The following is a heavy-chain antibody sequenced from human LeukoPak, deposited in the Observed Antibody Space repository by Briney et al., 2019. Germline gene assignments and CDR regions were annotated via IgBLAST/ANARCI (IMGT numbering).Heavy chain of an antibody. CDR1: GGTFSDYA. CDR3: AGIPVFGVVLHQEPV. CDR2: FIPVLGTA. D-gene: IGHD2-8*01. J-gene: IGHJ6*04. V-gene: IGHV1-69*10. Sequence: SVKVSCKASGGTFSDYALNWVRQAPGQGLEWMGGFIPVLGTANSTQNFQDRVSITADISTHTVYMELSSLKSEDTAVYFCAGIPVFGVVLHQEPVWGKGTTVTVSS.